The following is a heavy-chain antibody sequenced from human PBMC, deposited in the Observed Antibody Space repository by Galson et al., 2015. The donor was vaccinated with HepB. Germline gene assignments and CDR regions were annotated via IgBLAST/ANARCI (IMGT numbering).Heavy chain of an antibody. CDR2: INHSGTT. Sequence: ETLSLTCAVYGGSLSGFYWSWLRRPPGTGLEWIGDINHSGTTYYNPSLKSRVTISVDTSKNQFSLKLRSVTAADTAAYYCARRRTVNIPLYGYYYLDVWGKGTTVTVSS. CDR1: GGSLSGFY. CDR3: ARRRTVNIPLYGYYYLDV. V-gene: IGHV4-34*01. J-gene: IGHJ6*03. D-gene: IGHD4-17*01.